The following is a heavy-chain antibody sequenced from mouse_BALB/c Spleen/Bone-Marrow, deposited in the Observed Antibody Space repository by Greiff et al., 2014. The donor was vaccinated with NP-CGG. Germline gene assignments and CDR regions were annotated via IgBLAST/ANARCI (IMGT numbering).Heavy chain of an antibody. V-gene: IGHV1-14*01. CDR2: INPYNDGT. D-gene: IGHD2-2*01. J-gene: IGHJ1*01. CDR1: GYTFTSYV. Sequence: VQLQQSGPELVKPGASVKMSCKASGYTFTSYVMHWVKQKPGQGLEWIGYINPYNDGTKYKEKFKGKATLTSDKSSSTAYMELSSLTSEDSAVYYCARSLYGYDWYFDVWGAGTTVTVSS. CDR3: ARSLYGYDWYFDV.